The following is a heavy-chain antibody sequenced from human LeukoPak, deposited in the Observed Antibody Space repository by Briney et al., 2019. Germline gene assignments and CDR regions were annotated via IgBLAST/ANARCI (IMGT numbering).Heavy chain of an antibody. CDR2: ISSSSSYI. D-gene: IGHD3-22*01. Sequence: GSLRLSCAASGFTFSDYAMSWVRQAPGKGLEWVSSISSSSSYIYYADSVKGRFTISRDNAKNSLYLQMNSLRAEDTAVYYCASTSTMIVVEDYWGQGTLVTVSS. CDR1: GFTFSDYA. CDR3: ASTSTMIVVEDY. V-gene: IGHV3-21*01. J-gene: IGHJ4*02.